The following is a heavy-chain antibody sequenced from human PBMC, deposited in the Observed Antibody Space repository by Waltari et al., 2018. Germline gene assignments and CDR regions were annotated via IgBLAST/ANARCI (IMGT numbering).Heavy chain of an antibody. J-gene: IGHJ5*02. CDR2: ST. D-gene: IGHD2-2*02. CDR3: ARLVVVPAAITFGVVRQQRNWFDP. V-gene: IGHV4-31*02. Sequence: STYSNPSLKSRVTVSVDTSKNQFSLKLSSVTAADTAVYYCARLVVVPAAITFGVVRQQRNWFDPWGQGTLVTVSS.